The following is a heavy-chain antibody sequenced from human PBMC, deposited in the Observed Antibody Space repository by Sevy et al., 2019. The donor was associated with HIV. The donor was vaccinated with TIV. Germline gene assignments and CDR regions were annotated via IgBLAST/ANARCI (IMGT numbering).Heavy chain of an antibody. D-gene: IGHD7-27*01. Sequence: SETLSLKCSVSGGSVNNHYWTWIRQSPGKGLEWLGYAHYSGRPEYNPSFKSRMTIPLDMPKNQLSLQLDYVTAADTAIYYGATFGTNFDPRFDPWGQGTLVTVSS. CDR1: GGSVNNHY. CDR2: AHYSGRP. CDR3: ATFGTNFDPRFDP. V-gene: IGHV4-59*02. J-gene: IGHJ5*02.